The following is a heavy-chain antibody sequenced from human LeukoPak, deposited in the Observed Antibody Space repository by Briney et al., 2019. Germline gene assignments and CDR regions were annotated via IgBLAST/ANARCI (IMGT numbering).Heavy chain of an antibody. D-gene: IGHD5-24*01. CDR2: LYYSGST. Sequence: PSETLSLTCTVSGGSIISSTYYWGWIRQPPGKGLEWIGNLYYSGSTYYNPSLKSRVNISVDTSKNQFSLKLNSVTAADTAVYYCARGRDGYNFLNRGEYYYFDYWGQGTLVTVSS. CDR3: ARGRDGYNFLNRGEYYYFDY. J-gene: IGHJ4*02. CDR1: GGSIISSTYY. V-gene: IGHV4-39*01.